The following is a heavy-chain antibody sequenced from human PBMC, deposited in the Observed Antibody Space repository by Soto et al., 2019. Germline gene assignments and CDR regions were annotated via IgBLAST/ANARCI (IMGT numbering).Heavy chain of an antibody. V-gene: IGHV4-4*02. J-gene: IGHJ4*02. D-gene: IGHD3-22*01. CDR1: GGSISSSNW. Sequence: QVQLQESGPGLVKPSGTLSLTCAVSGGSISSSNWWSWVRQPPGKGLAWIGEIYHSGSTNYNPSLKSRVTISVDKSKNQFSLKLSSVTAADTAVYYCARLSTYYYDSSGYFHFDYWGQGTLVTVSS. CDR2: IYHSGST. CDR3: ARLSTYYYDSSGYFHFDY.